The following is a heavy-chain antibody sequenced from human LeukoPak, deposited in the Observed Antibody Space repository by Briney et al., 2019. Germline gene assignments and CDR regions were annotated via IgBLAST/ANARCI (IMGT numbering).Heavy chain of an antibody. Sequence: SETLSLTCTVSGGSFTIYYWSWIRQPAGKGLEWIGRIYTSGSTNYNPSLKSRVTMSVDTSKNQFSLKLSSVTAADTAVYYCARVITVRGVIFDYWGQGTLVTVSS. J-gene: IGHJ4*02. CDR2: IYTSGST. CDR3: ARVITVRGVIFDY. CDR1: GGSFTIYY. V-gene: IGHV4-4*07. D-gene: IGHD3-16*01.